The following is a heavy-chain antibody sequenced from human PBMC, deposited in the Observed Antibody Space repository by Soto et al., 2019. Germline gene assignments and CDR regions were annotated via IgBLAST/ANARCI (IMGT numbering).Heavy chain of an antibody. CDR3: VRLQAAVPHY. J-gene: IGHJ4*02. CDR1: GDSISGSPYF. CDR2: IFYDGYT. D-gene: IGHD6-13*01. V-gene: IGHV4-39*01. Sequence: QLQLQESGPGLVMPSKTLSLTCTVSGDSISGSPYFWGWIRQPPGKRLEWIGSIFYDGYTLYTPSLRSRVTISVDTSKNQFSLKLASVAAADTATYFCVRLQAAVPHYWGQGTLVTVSS.